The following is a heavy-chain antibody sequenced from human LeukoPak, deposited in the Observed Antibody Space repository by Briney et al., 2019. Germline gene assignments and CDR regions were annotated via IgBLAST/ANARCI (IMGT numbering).Heavy chain of an antibody. Sequence: SETLSLSCSVSGDSISSGGYYWHWIRQHPEKGLEWIGYIYSTGTTYYNPSLTTRLTLSLDTSKNQFSLKVTSVTAADTAVYFCARDRPDTTSPTTVGRFDPCGQGTLVTVSS. CDR2: IYSTGTT. D-gene: IGHD1-26*01. V-gene: IGHV4-31*03. J-gene: IGHJ5*02. CDR1: GDSISSGGYY. CDR3: ARDRPDTTSPTTVGRFDP.